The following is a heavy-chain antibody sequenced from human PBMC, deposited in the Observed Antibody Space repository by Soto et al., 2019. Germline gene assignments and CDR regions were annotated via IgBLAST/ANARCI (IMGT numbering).Heavy chain of an antibody. CDR1: GFTFRSYV. D-gene: IGHD3-16*01. CDR3: ARWGTTGGFDV. CDR2: TSYDGSDK. Sequence: QVQLVESGGGVGQPGTSLRVSCVGSGFTFRSYVMHWVRQAPGKGLEWVALTSYDGSDKYYDDSVRGRFTISRDNSRNTVDLQMDSLRLEDTALYYCARWGTTGGFDVWGQGTLVSVS. V-gene: IGHV3-30*19. J-gene: IGHJ1*01.